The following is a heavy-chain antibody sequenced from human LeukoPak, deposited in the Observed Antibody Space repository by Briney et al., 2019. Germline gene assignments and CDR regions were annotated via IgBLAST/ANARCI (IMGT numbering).Heavy chain of an antibody. CDR1: EFDFSTHA. V-gene: IGHV3-23*01. CDR3: ANEIRPNDY. D-gene: IGHD4-17*01. CDR2: ISISGTKT. J-gene: IGHJ4*02. Sequence: PGGSLRLSCAASEFDFSTHAMTWLRQAPGKGLEWVSAISISGTKTYYADSVKGRFTISRDNSKNTLYLQMYSLRAEDTAVYYCANEIRPNDYWGQGTLVTVSS.